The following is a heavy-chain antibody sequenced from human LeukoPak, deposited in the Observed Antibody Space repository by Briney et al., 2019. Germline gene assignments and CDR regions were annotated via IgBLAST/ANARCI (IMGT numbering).Heavy chain of an antibody. Sequence: PSETLSLTCAVYGGSFSGYYWSWIRQPPGKGLEWIGEINHSGRNNYNPSLKSRVTISLGTSKNQFSLKLSSVTAADTAVYYCARGPYSSRYGNYYMDVWGKGTTVTVSS. V-gene: IGHV4-34*01. J-gene: IGHJ6*03. CDR1: GGSFSGYY. D-gene: IGHD6-19*01. CDR2: INHSGRN. CDR3: ARGPYSSRYGNYYMDV.